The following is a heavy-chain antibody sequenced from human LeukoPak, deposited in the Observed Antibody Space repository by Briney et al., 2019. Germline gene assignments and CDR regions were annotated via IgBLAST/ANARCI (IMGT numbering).Heavy chain of an antibody. V-gene: IGHV4-59*01. CDR2: IYYSGNT. D-gene: IGHD5-18*01. CDR3: ARVRGYSYDSSDFDY. J-gene: IGHJ4*02. CDR1: GDSFIYYY. Sequence: SETLSLTCTASGDSFIYYYWSWIRQPPGKGLEWIGKIYYSGNTNYNPSLKSRVTISVDTSKNQFSLKLSSVTAADTAVYYCARVRGYSYDSSDFDYWGQGTLATVSS.